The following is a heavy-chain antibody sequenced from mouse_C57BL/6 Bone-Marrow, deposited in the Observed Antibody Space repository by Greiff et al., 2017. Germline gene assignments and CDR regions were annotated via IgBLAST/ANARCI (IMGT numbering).Heavy chain of an antibody. CDR3: ARGAYYSNYLAWFAY. D-gene: IGHD2-5*01. CDR2: LYPRGGST. Sequence: QVQLQQSGPELVKPGASVKLSCKASGYTFTSYDINWVKQRPGQGLEWIGWLYPRGGSTKYNEKFKGKATLTVDTSSSTAYMELHSLTSEDSAVYFCARGAYYSNYLAWFAYWGQGTRVTVSA. V-gene: IGHV1-85*01. CDR1: GYTFTSYD. J-gene: IGHJ3*01.